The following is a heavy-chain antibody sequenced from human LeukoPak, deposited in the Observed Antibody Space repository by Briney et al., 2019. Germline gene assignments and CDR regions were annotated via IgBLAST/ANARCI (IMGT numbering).Heavy chain of an antibody. CDR1: GYTFTSYA. D-gene: IGHD5-24*01. CDR3: ARGDVYFDS. Sequence: ASVKVSCKASGYTFTSYAMHWVRQAPGQRLEWMGWINAGNGNTKYSQKFQGRVTITRDTSASTAYMELRSLTSDDTAVYHCARGDVYFDSWGQGTLVTVSS. V-gene: IGHV1-3*01. CDR2: INAGNGNT. J-gene: IGHJ4*02.